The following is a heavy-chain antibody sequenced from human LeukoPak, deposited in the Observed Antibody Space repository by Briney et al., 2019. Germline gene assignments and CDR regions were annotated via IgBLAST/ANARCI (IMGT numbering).Heavy chain of an antibody. CDR3: ARDANRNGIAAPTSYYYGMDV. Sequence: ASVKVSCKASGYTFTSYGISWVRQAPGQGLEWMGWISAYNGNTNYAQKLQGRVTMTTDTSTSTAYMELRRLRSDDTAVYYCARDANRNGIAAPTSYYYGMDVWGQGTTVTVSS. CDR2: ISAYNGNT. J-gene: IGHJ6*02. D-gene: IGHD6-6*01. CDR1: GYTFTSYG. V-gene: IGHV1-18*01.